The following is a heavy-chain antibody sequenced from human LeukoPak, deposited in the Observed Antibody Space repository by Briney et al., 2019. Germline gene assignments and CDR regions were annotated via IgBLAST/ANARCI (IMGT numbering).Heavy chain of an antibody. Sequence: GGSLRLSCGAPDSNIGTYAVTWVRQVPGKGLEWVSGMSVGGLSTSYARSVKGRFTISRDTSKNTFYLEMNSLGADDTALYYCAKDRISGQGGAARILDYWGQGIQVTVSS. V-gene: IGHV3-23*01. CDR1: DSNIGTYA. CDR2: MSVGGLST. D-gene: IGHD6-6*01. J-gene: IGHJ4*02. CDR3: AKDRISGQGGAARILDY.